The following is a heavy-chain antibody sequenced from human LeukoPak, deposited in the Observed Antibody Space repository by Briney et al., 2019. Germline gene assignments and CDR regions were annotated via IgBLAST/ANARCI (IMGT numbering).Heavy chain of an antibody. D-gene: IGHD3-22*01. V-gene: IGHV5-51*01. J-gene: IGHJ4*02. Sequence: GESLKISCQGSGYLFTNYWIVWVRQMPGKGLEWMGVIYPGDSDTRYSPSFQGRINISADTSIDTAYLQWSSLKASDTAMYYCARRSLNYYDSSGYYFDYWGRGTLVTVSS. CDR2: IYPGDSDT. CDR3: ARRSLNYYDSSGYYFDY. CDR1: GYLFTNYW.